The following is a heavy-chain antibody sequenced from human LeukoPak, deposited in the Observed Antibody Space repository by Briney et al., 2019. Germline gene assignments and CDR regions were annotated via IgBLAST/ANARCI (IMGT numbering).Heavy chain of an antibody. CDR2: IKSRADGGIT. CDR1: GFIVMNAR. Sequence: GVPHRLSCAPSGFIVMNARMSCAREAPGQRLVWVGRIKSRADGGITGYAAAAERRFSIPRDDSSISTYVQTDSRQHDDKALYYCHIFPGWWGQGTLVTVSS. D-gene: IGHD3-9*01. J-gene: IGHJ4*02. V-gene: IGHV3-15*05. CDR3: HIFPGW.